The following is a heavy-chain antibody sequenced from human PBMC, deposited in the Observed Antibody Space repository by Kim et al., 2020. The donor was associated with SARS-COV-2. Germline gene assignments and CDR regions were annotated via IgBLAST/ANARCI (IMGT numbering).Heavy chain of an antibody. V-gene: IGHV3-30*01. D-gene: IGHD3-3*01. CDR3: ARPNYDFWSGYFDY. Sequence: VDTGKGRFTISKDKSKNTLYLQMNSLGAEDTAVYYCARPNYDFWSGYFDYWGQGTLVTVSS. J-gene: IGHJ4*02.